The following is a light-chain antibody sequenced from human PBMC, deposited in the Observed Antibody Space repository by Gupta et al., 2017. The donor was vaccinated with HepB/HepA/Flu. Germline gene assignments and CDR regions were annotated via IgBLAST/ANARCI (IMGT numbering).Light chain of an antibody. CDR3: QQSYSTPPLT. CDR1: QSISSY. CDR2: AAS. Sequence: DIQMTQSPSSLSASVGDRVTITCRASQSISSYLNWYQQKPGKAPKLLTYAASSLQSGVPSRFSGSGSGTDFTLTISILQPEDFATYYCQQSYSTPPLTFGGGTKVEIK. J-gene: IGKJ4*01. V-gene: IGKV1-39*01.